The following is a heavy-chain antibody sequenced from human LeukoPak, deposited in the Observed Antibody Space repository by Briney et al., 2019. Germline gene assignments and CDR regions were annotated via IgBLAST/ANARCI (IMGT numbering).Heavy chain of an antibody. CDR3: ARDPGIALDY. Sequence: GGSLRLSCAASGFTFDDYAMHWVRQAPGKGLEWVSGISWNSGSIGYADSVKGRFTISRDNAKNSLYLQMNSLRAEDTAVYYCARDPGIALDYWGQGTLVTVSS. CDR1: GFTFDDYA. D-gene: IGHD6-13*01. J-gene: IGHJ4*02. V-gene: IGHV3-9*01. CDR2: ISWNSGSI.